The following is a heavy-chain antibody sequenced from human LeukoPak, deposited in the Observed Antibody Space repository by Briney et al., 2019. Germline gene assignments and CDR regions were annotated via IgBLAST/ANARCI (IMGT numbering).Heavy chain of an antibody. V-gene: IGHV3-21*01. CDR3: ASDKDQYSGYDSGLFDY. D-gene: IGHD5-12*01. CDR1: GFTFSRYS. Sequence: GGSLRLSCAASGFTFSRYSMNWVRQAPGKGLEWVSSITSSSSYIYYADSVKGRFTISRDNAKNSLYLQMNGLRAEDTALYYCASDKDQYSGYDSGLFDYWGQGTLVTVSS. CDR2: ITSSSSYI. J-gene: IGHJ4*02.